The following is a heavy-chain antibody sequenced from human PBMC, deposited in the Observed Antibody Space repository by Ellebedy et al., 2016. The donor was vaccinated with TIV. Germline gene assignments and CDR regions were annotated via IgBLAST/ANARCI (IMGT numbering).Heavy chain of an antibody. CDR2: VSAYSGNT. J-gene: IGHJ6*02. D-gene: IGHD6-19*01. CDR1: GYTFIDYG. CDR3: ARDRSPLDGYSSVSRGYYGMDV. Sequence: AASVKVSCKSSGYTFIDYGVTWVRQAPGQGLDWMGWVSAYSGNTNYAENLQGRVTMTTDTSTDTAYMELRSLRSNYTAVYYCARDRSPLDGYSSVSRGYYGMDVWGQGTTVTVSS. V-gene: IGHV1-18*01.